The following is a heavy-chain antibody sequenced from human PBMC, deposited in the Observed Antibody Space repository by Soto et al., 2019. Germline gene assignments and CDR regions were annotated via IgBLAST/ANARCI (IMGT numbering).Heavy chain of an antibody. D-gene: IGHD3-22*01. V-gene: IGHV3-23*01. CDR2: ISGSGGST. J-gene: IGHJ3*02. Sequence: GSLRLSCAASGFTFSSYAMSWVRQAPGKGLEWVSAISGSGGSTYYADSVKGRFTISRDNSKNTLYLQMNSLRAEDTAVYYCAKYSAITMIVEVVGAFDIWGQGTMVTVSS. CDR3: AKYSAITMIVEVVGAFDI. CDR1: GFTFSSYA.